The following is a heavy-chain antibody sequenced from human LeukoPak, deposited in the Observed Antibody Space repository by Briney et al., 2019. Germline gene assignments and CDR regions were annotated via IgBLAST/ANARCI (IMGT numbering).Heavy chain of an antibody. CDR2: FNPNNGDT. CDR1: GYNFTGYY. J-gene: IGHJ4*01. Sequence: ASVKVSCKASGYNFTGYYMHWVRQAPGQGPEWMGWFNPNNGDTGYSQKFQGRVTMTRDTSISTAYLELSSLTLDDTAVYYCSRDERLGPFDYWGQGNLV. CDR3: SRDERLGPFDY. V-gene: IGHV1-2*02. D-gene: IGHD6-19*01.